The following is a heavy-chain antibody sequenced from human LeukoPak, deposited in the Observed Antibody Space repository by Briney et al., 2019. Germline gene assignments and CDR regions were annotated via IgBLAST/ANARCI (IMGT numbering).Heavy chain of an antibody. CDR1: GFTFSSYA. V-gene: IGHV3-9*01. CDR2: ISWNSGSI. Sequence: GGSLRLSCAASGFTFSSYAMHWVRQAPGKGLEWVSGISWNSGSIGYADSVKGRFTISRDNAKNSLYLQMNSLRAEDTALYYCAKDKGLRGYDSSGYSAPGAFDIWGQGTMVTVSS. J-gene: IGHJ3*02. CDR3: AKDKGLRGYDSSGYSAPGAFDI. D-gene: IGHD3-22*01.